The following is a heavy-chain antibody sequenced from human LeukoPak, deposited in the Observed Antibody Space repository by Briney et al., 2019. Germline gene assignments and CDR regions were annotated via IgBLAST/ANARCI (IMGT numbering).Heavy chain of an antibody. CDR3: VRGIDTTGYFNY. D-gene: IGHD3-22*01. CDR1: GYTFTTYP. CDR2: IDTNTGGP. J-gene: IGHJ4*02. V-gene: IGHV7-4-1*02. Sequence: GASVKVSCKASGYTFTTYPINWVRQAPGQGLEWMGWIDTNTGGPTYAQGLTGRFVFSLDTSVSTAFLQINSLTAEDTALYYCVRGIDTTGYFNYWGQGTLVTVSS.